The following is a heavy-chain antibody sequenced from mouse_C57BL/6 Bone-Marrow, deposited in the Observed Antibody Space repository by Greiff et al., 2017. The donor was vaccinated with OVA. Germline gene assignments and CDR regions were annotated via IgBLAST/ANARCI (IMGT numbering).Heavy chain of an antibody. CDR2: IWTGGGT. CDR3: ARNEVGLRRAMDY. CDR1: GFSLTSYA. V-gene: IGHV2-9-1*01. Sequence: VKLEESGPGLVAPSQSLSITCTVSGFSLTSYAISWVRQPPGKGLEWLGVIWTGGGTNYNSALKSRLSISKDNSKSQVFLKMNSLQTDDTARYYCARNEVGLRRAMDYWGQGTSVTVSS. D-gene: IGHD2-4*01. J-gene: IGHJ4*01.